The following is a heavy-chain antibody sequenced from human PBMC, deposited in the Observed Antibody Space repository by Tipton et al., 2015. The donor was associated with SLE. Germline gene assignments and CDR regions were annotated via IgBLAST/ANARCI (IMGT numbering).Heavy chain of an antibody. CDR2: IYYSGGT. J-gene: IGHJ4*02. CDR3: ARHSLATAVFDY. V-gene: IGHV4-39*01. D-gene: IGHD6-13*01. CDR1: GGSISSTSDY. Sequence: TLSLTCTVSGGSISSTSDYWGWIRQPPGKGLEWIGSIYYSGGTYYNPSLRSRVTISVDTSRNQFSLKLNSVTAADTAVYFCARHSLATAVFDYWGQGTLVTVST.